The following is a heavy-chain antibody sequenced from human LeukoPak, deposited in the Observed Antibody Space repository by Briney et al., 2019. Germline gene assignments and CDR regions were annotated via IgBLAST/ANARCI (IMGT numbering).Heavy chain of an antibody. V-gene: IGHV4-4*09. CDR2: IYDSGIT. CDR3: AGRGHRYSRD. D-gene: IGHD2-15*01. CDR1: GDSVSSGY. J-gene: IGHJ1*01. Sequence: PSETLSLTCSVSGDSVSSGYWSWIRQPPGKGLEWIGYIYDSGITDYNSSLQSRLTISVDTSNNQFSLNLRSVTAADTAVYYCAGRGHRYSRDWGQGILVTVSS.